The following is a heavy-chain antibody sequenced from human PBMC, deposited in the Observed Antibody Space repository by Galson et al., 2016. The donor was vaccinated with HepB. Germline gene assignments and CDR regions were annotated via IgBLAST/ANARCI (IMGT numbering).Heavy chain of an antibody. V-gene: IGHV3-48*02. J-gene: IGHJ6*02. D-gene: IGHD6-19*01. Sequence: SLRLPCAASGFTSSSYSMNWVRQAPGKGLEWVSYISSSSSTLYYADSVKGRFTISRDNAKNSLYLQMNSLRDEDTAVYYCARDLSSGWYSPYYYYGMDVWSQGTTVTVSS. CDR2: ISSSSSTL. CDR3: ARDLSSGWYSPYYYYGMDV. CDR1: GFTSSSYS.